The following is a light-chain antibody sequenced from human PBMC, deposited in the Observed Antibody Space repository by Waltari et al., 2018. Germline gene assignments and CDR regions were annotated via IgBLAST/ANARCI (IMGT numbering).Light chain of an antibody. CDR2: GAS. CDR3: QQYGSFPLT. V-gene: IGKV3-20*01. CDR1: QSVSNNY. Sequence: EIVLTQSPGTLSLSPGERATLSCRATQSVSNNYLAWYQQKPGQAPRLLIYGASSRATAIPDRFSGSGSGTDFTLTISRLEPEDFAVYYCQQYGSFPLTFGPGTKVDI. J-gene: IGKJ3*01.